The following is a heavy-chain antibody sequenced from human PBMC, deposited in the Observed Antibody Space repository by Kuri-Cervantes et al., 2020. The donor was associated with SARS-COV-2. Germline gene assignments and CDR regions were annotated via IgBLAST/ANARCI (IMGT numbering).Heavy chain of an antibody. CDR2: IWYDGKNE. D-gene: IGHD3-16*01. J-gene: IGHJ6*03. V-gene: IGHV3-33*08. Sequence: GESLKISCEASGFIFSDYAIDWVRQAPGKGLEWVAVIWYDGKNEYYAGSVKGRFTISRDNSRNTVLLQMNILRAEDTAIYYCARGAANYYMDVWGTGTTVTVSS. CDR3: ARGAANYYMDV. CDR1: GFIFSDYA.